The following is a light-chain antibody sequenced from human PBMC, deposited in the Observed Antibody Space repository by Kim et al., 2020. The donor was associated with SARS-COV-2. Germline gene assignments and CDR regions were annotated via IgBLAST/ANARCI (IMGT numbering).Light chain of an antibody. J-gene: IGKJ5*01. V-gene: IGKV1D-16*01. CDR2: AAS. Sequence: ASVGERVTITRRANQDINSCLAWDQQRQGKAPKSLCYAASTLQTGVPGRCSGGGSGTEFTLTIRSLQPEDFATYYCLQYVSYPNTFGQGTRMEIK. CDR3: LQYVSYPNT. CDR1: QDINSC.